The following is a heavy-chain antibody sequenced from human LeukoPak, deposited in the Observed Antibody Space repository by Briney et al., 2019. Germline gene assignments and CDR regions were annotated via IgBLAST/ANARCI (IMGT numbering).Heavy chain of an antibody. CDR2: INHSGST. D-gene: IGHD5-24*01. CDR1: GGSFSGYY. V-gene: IGHV4-34*01. J-gene: IGHJ3*02. CDR3: ARRERWLQIGAFDI. Sequence: PSETLSLTCAVYGGSFSGYYWSWIRQPPGKELERIGEINHSGSTNYNPSLKSRVTISVDTSKNQFSLKLSSVTAADTAVYYCARRERWLQIGAFDIWGQGTMVTVSS.